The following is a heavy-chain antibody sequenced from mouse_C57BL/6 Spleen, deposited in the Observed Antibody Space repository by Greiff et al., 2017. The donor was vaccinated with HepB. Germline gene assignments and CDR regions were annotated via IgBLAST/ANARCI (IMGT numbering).Heavy chain of an antibody. J-gene: IGHJ2*01. Sequence: SGAELVRPGSSVKLSCKASGYTFTSYWMHWVKQRPIQGLEWIGNIDPSDSETHYNQKFKDKATLTVDKSSSTAYMQLSSLTSEDSAVYYCARWANWDFDYWGQGTTLTVSS. V-gene: IGHV1-52*01. CDR2: IDPSDSET. D-gene: IGHD4-1*01. CDR1: GYTFTSYW. CDR3: ARWANWDFDY.